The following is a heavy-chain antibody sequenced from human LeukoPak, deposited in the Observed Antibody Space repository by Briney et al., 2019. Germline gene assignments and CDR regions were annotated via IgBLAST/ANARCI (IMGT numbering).Heavy chain of an antibody. V-gene: IGHV3-11*01. CDR2: ISSSGSTI. D-gene: IGHD2-15*01. CDR3: ARDRYCSGGSCYDSVAGPIDY. CDR1: GFTFSDYH. J-gene: IGHJ4*02. Sequence: GGSLRLSCAASGFTFSDYHMNWIRQAPGKGLEWVSYISSSGSTIYYADSVKGRFTISRDNAKNSLYLQMNSLRAEDTAVYYCARDRYCSGGSCYDSVAGPIDYWGQGTLVTVSS.